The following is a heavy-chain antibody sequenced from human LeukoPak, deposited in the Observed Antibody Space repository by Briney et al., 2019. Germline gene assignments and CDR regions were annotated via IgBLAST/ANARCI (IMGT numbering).Heavy chain of an antibody. CDR2: IKPDGSDK. J-gene: IGHJ3*02. CDR1: GFTFSHYW. V-gene: IGHV3-7*01. CDR3: AREDMWAFDM. D-gene: IGHD2-15*01. Sequence: GGSLRLSCSASGFTFSHYWMSWGRQAPGKGLEWVANIKPDGSDKYYVDSVKGRFTISRDNAKNTLYLQMDSLRAEDTAVYYCAREDMWAFDMWGQGTLVTVSS.